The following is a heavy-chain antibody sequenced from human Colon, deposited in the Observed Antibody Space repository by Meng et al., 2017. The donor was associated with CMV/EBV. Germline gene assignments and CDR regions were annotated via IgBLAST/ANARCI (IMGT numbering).Heavy chain of an antibody. J-gene: IGHJ5*02. CDR2: IIPIINMV. CDR1: GGTFSTYA. Sequence: SVKVSCKTSGGTFSTYAITWVRQAPGQGLEWMGGIIPIINMVNYAQRFRGRATINADTSTYTSYLELTSLTSEDTAVYYCARDLNWDPPKEFDPWGQGTLVTVSS. V-gene: IGHV1-69*10. CDR3: ARDLNWDPPKEFDP. D-gene: IGHD7-27*01.